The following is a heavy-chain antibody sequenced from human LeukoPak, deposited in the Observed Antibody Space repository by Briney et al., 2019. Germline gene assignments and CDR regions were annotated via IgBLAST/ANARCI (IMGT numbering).Heavy chain of an antibody. D-gene: IGHD3-22*01. J-gene: IGHJ4*02. CDR2: IYPSDSDT. CDR3: AKLDGRGYYFDY. CDR1: GDRFSNYW. Sequence: GESLKISCKGSGDRFSNYWIGWVRQLPGKGLEWMGIIYPSDSDTRYSPSFQGQVTISVDKSISTTYLQWSSLKASDSAMYYCAKLDGRGYYFDYWGQGTLVTVSS. V-gene: IGHV5-51*01.